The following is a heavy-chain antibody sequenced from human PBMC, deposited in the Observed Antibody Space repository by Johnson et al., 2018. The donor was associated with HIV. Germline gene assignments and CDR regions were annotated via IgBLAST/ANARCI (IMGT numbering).Heavy chain of an antibody. J-gene: IGHJ3*02. CDR3: AGSQYGSRRHDAFNI. Sequence: VQLVESGGGLVQPGGSLRLSCGASGFTFSTYWMSWVRQSPGQGLEWVANIKKDGSEKYYVDSVRGRFTISRDNAKNSLYRQMNSLRAEDTAVYYCAGSQYGSRRHDAFNIWGQGTVVTVSS. CDR1: GFTFSTYW. CDR2: IKKDGSEK. V-gene: IGHV3-7*01. D-gene: IGHD6-13*01.